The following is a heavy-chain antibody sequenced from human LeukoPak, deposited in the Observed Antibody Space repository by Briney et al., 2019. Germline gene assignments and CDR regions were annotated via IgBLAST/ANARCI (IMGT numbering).Heavy chain of an antibody. J-gene: IGHJ4*02. Sequence: SETLSLTCTVSGGSISSSSYYWGWIRQPPGKGLEWIGSIYYSGSTYYNPSLKSRVTISVDTSKNQFSLKLSSVTAADTAVYYCARPPGGVVVPAAMYDWGQGTLVTVSS. CDR3: ARPPGGVVVPAAMYD. D-gene: IGHD2-2*01. V-gene: IGHV4-39*01. CDR2: IYYSGST. CDR1: GGSISSSSYY.